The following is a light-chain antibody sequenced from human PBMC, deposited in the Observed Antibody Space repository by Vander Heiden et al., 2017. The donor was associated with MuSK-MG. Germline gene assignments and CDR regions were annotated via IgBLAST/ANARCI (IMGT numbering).Light chain of an antibody. J-gene: IGKJ5*01. Sequence: DIQLTQSPSSLSASVGDRVIITCRASQRISRYLNWYQQKPGKAPKLLIYEASSLQSGVPSRIGGSGLGTDFTLTITNLQPDDFAVYYCQQNYSSTLWTFGQGTRLEIK. CDR1: QRISRY. V-gene: IGKV1-39*01. CDR3: QQNYSSTLWT. CDR2: EAS.